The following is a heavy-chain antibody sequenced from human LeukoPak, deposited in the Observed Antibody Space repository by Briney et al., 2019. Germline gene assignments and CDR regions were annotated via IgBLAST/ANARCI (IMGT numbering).Heavy chain of an antibody. D-gene: IGHD3-10*01. J-gene: IGHJ5*02. Sequence: PGGSLKLSCAASGFTFSSYSMNWVRQAPGKGLEWVSSISSSSSYIYYADSVKGRFTISRDNAKNSLYLQMNSLRAEDTAVYYCARDHPQAIQPFIWFDPWGQGTPVTVSS. CDR2: ISSSSSYI. CDR3: ARDHPQAIQPFIWFDP. CDR1: GFTFSSYS. V-gene: IGHV3-21*01.